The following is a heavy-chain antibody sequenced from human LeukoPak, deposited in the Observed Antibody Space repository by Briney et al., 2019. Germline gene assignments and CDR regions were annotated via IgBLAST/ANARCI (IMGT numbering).Heavy chain of an antibody. CDR3: VRGIFSSFDP. V-gene: IGHV1-2*02. Sequence: ASVKVSCKASGYSFTGKYMHWVRQAPGQGLEWMGWINPDSGDTKYEQKFQGRVTMTRDTSIDTAHMELSRLRSDDTAVYYCVRGIFSSFDPWGLGTLVTVSS. CDR2: INPDSGDT. J-gene: IGHJ5*02. CDR1: GYSFTGKY.